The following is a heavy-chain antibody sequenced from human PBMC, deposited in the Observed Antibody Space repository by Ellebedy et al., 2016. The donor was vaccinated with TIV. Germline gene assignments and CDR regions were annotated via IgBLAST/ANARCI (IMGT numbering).Heavy chain of an antibody. Sequence: GGSLRLXXAASGFTFSSYAMSWVRQAPGKGLEWVSAISGSGGSTYYADSVKGRFTISRDNSKNTLYLQMNSLRAEDTAVYYCARSLLVGRYYDSSGRGSYGMDVWGQGTTVTVSS. D-gene: IGHD3-22*01. V-gene: IGHV3-23*01. CDR3: ARSLLVGRYYDSSGRGSYGMDV. J-gene: IGHJ6*02. CDR1: GFTFSSYA. CDR2: ISGSGGST.